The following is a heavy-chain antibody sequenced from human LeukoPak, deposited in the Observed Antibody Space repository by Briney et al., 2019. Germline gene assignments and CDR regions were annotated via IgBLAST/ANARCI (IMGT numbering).Heavy chain of an antibody. CDR1: GYTFTSYA. CDR3: ARDQWAITMIYSDHYYYGMDV. CDR2: INAGNGNT. D-gene: IGHD3-22*01. Sequence: ASVKVSCKASGYTFTSYAMHWVRQAPGQRLEWMGWINAGNGNTKYSQKFQGRVTITRDTSASTAYMELSSLRSEDTAVYYCARDQWAITMIYSDHYYYGMDVWGQGTTVTVSS. V-gene: IGHV1-3*01. J-gene: IGHJ6*02.